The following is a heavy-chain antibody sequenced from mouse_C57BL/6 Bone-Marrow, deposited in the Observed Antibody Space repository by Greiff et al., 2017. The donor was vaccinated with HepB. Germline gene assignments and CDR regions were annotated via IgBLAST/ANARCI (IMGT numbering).Heavy chain of an antibody. CDR3: ARGYYAMDY. CDR1: GFTFRSYT. Sequence: EVKLVESGGGLVKPGGSLKLSCAASGFTFRSYTMSWVRQTPEKRLEWVATISGGGGNTYYPDSVKGRFTISSDNAKNTLYLQRSSLRSEDTALYYCARGYYAMDYWGQGTSVTVSS. J-gene: IGHJ4*01. V-gene: IGHV5-9*01. CDR2: ISGGGGNT.